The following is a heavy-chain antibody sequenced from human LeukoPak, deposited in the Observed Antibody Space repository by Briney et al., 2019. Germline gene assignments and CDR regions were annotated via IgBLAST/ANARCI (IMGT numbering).Heavy chain of an antibody. Sequence: TGGSLRLSCTASGFTFGDYAMSWVRQAPGKGLEWVSAISGSGGSTYYADSVKGRFTISRDNSKNTLYLQMNSLRAEDTAVYYCARARDGYNDYWGQGTLVTVSS. J-gene: IGHJ4*02. CDR3: ARARDGYNDY. D-gene: IGHD2-21*01. V-gene: IGHV3-23*01. CDR2: ISGSGGST. CDR1: GFTFGDYA.